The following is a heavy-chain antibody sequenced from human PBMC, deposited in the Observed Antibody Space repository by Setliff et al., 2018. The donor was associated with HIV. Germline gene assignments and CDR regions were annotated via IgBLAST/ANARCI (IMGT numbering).Heavy chain of an antibody. CDR1: GGSISSSDHF. Sequence: SETLSLTCTVSGGSISSSDHFWGWIRQPPGKGLEWIGSIYHSGRTFYNPPFKSRVTISVDTPKIQFSLRLSSVTAADTAVYFCARESVGYYDTSGFFNWGQGTLVTVSS. V-gene: IGHV4-39*07. D-gene: IGHD3-22*01. J-gene: IGHJ4*02. CDR3: ARESVGYYDTSGFFN. CDR2: IYHSGRT.